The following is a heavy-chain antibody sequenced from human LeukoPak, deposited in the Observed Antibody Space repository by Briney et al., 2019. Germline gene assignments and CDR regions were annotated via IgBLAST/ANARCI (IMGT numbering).Heavy chain of an antibody. V-gene: IGHV1-8*01. CDR3: ARVPWTYGDYTQTWEDY. J-gene: IGHJ4*02. Sequence: ASVKVSCKASGYTFTSYDINWVRQATGQELEWMGWMNPNSGNTGYAQKFQGRVTMTRNTSISTAYMELSSLRSEDTAVYYCARVPWTYGDYTQTWEDYWGQGTLVTVSS. D-gene: IGHD4-17*01. CDR2: MNPNSGNT. CDR1: GYTFTSYD.